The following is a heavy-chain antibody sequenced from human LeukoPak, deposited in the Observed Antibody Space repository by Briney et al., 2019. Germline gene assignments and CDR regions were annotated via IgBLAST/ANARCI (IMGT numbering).Heavy chain of an antibody. CDR2: IDWDDDK. D-gene: IGHD6-13*01. V-gene: IGHV2-70*11. CDR3: ARTPPVAAAGSFDY. Sequence: RESGPALVKPTQTLTLTCTFSGFSLSTSGMCVSWIRQPPGKALEWLARIDWDDDKYYSTSLKTRLTISMDTSKNQVVLTMTNMDPVDTATYYCARTPPVAAAGSFDYWGQGTLVTVSS. J-gene: IGHJ4*02. CDR1: GFSLSTSGMC.